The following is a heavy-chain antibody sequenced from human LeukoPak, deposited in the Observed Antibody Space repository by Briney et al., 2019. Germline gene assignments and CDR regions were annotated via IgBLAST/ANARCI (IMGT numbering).Heavy chain of an antibody. D-gene: IGHD3-22*01. Sequence: KLSETLSLTCAVSGGSISSSNWWSWVRQPPGKGLEWIGEIYHSGSTNYNPSLKSRVTISVDKSKNQFSLKLSSVTAADTAVYYCARDSNYYDSSGYYYARGYAFDIWGQGTMVTVSS. J-gene: IGHJ3*02. V-gene: IGHV4-4*02. CDR1: GGSISSSNW. CDR2: IYHSGST. CDR3: ARDSNYYDSSGYYYARGYAFDI.